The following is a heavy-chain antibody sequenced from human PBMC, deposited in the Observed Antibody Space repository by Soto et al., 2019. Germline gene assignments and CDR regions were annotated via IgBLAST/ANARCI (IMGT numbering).Heavy chain of an antibody. Sequence: ASVKVSCKASGYTFTGYYMHWVRQAPGQGLEWMGWINPNSGGTNYAQKFQGWVTMTRDTSISTAYMELSRLRSDDTAVYYCARDIWSSGVYGDYYCIDVWGQATTVTVSS. V-gene: IGHV1-2*04. CDR1: GYTFTGYY. CDR3: ARDIWSSGVYGDYYCIDV. CDR2: INPNSGGT. J-gene: IGHJ6*02. D-gene: IGHD6-19*01.